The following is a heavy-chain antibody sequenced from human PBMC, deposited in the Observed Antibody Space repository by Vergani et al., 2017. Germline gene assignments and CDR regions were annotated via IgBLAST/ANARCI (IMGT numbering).Heavy chain of an antibody. Sequence: QVQLQESGPGLVKPSETLSLTCTVSGGSISSYYWSWIRQPPGKGLEWIGYIYYSGSTNYNPSLKSRVTISVDTSKNQFALKLSSVTAADTAVYYCARPVRGDYYMDVWGKGTTVTVSS. V-gene: IGHV4-59*01. CDR2: IYYSGST. CDR3: ARPVRGDYYMDV. J-gene: IGHJ6*03. CDR1: GGSISSYY. D-gene: IGHD2-2*01.